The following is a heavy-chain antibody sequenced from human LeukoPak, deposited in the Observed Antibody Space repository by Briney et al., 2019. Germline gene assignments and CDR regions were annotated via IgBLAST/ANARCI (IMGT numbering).Heavy chain of an antibody. J-gene: IGHJ4*02. D-gene: IGHD3-22*01. CDR3: ARGDSSPYYYFDY. CDR1: GYSFTGYY. V-gene: IGHV1-2*02. CDR2: INPNSGDT. Sequence: ASVKVSCKASGYSFTGYYMHWVRQAPGQGLEWMGWINPNSGDTKYAQKFQGRVTMTRDTSIRTAYMELSRLRSDDTAVYYCARGDSSPYYYFDYWGQGTLVTVSS.